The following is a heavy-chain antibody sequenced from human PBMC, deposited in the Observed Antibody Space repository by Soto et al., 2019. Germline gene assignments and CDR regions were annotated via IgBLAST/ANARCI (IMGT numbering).Heavy chain of an antibody. Sequence: PSQTLSLTCAISGDSVSSNSAAWNWIRQSPSRGLEWLGRTYYRSKWYNDYAVSVESRITINPDTSKNQFSLQLNSVTPEDTAVYYCARDPDVVVPAAMTYYYYYGMDVWGQGTTVTVSS. CDR3: ARDPDVVVPAAMTYYYYYGMDV. D-gene: IGHD2-2*01. CDR2: TYYRSKWYN. J-gene: IGHJ6*02. CDR1: GDSVSSNSAA. V-gene: IGHV6-1*01.